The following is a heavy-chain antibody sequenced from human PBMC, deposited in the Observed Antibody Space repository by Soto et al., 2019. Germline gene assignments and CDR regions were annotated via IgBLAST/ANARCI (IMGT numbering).Heavy chain of an antibody. J-gene: IGHJ4*02. Sequence: QVQLQESGPGLVKPSETLSLTCTVSGVSISLYYWSWIRQPAGEGLEWIGPIFGSTRGTTNYNDSLKGRVSMSIDTSKNQFSLRLTSVTAADTAVYYCARVELGITFVADDWGRGTLVTVSS. CDR3: ARVELGITFVADD. CDR1: GVSISLYY. V-gene: IGHV4-4*07. D-gene: IGHD3-16*01. CDR2: IFGSTRGTT.